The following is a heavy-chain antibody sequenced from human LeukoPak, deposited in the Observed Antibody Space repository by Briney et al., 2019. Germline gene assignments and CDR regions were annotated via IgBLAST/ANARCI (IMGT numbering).Heavy chain of an antibody. V-gene: IGHV3-30*04. J-gene: IGHJ4*02. CDR3: ARDPDIEAAYYFDY. CDR1: GFTFSSYA. D-gene: IGHD6-25*01. CDR2: ISYDGSDK. Sequence: PGGSLRLSCAASGFTFSSYAMHWVRQAPGKGLEWVAVISYDGSDKYSADSVKGRFTVSRDNSKNTLYLQMNSLRAEDTAVYYCARDPDIEAAYYFDYWGQGTLVTVSS.